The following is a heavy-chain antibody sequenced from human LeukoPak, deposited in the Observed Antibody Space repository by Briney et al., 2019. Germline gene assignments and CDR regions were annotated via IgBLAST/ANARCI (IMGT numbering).Heavy chain of an antibody. CDR1: GFTFSSYG. D-gene: IGHD3-3*01. CDR2: ISYDGSNK. Sequence: PGGSLRLSCAASGFTFSSYGMHWVRQAPGKGLEWVAVISYDGSNKYYADSVKGRFTISRDNSKNTLYLQMNSLRAEDTAVYYCAKDYDFWSRYGMDVWGQGTTVTVSS. V-gene: IGHV3-30*18. J-gene: IGHJ6*02. CDR3: AKDYDFWSRYGMDV.